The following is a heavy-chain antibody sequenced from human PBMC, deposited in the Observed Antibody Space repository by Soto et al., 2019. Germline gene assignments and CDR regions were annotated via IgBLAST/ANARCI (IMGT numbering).Heavy chain of an antibody. D-gene: IGHD3-10*01. CDR1: GYTFSSIG. J-gene: IGHJ4*02. V-gene: IGHV1-18*01. CDR2: ISPYKGNT. Sequence: ASVKVSCKTSGYTFSSIGISWVRQAPGQGLEWMGWISPYKGNTYYAQRLQGRVTMTTDTSTSTAYMELWSLRSDDTAVYFCARDLDGSGNYYTDYWGQGTLVTVSS. CDR3: ARDLDGSGNYYTDY.